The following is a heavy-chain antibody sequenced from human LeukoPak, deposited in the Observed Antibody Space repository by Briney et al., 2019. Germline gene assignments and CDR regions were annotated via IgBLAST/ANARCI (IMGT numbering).Heavy chain of an antibody. Sequence: KPSETLSLTCSVSGVSISTYYWIWIRQPPAKGLEWMGFFSYSGSTKYNPSLKSRVTISVDTSKNQFSLKLSSVTAADTAVYYCAIFSGGSYAFDYWGQGTLVTVSS. CDR3: AIFSGGSYAFDY. CDR1: GVSISTYY. D-gene: IGHD2-15*01. V-gene: IGHV4-59*01. CDR2: FSYSGST. J-gene: IGHJ4*02.